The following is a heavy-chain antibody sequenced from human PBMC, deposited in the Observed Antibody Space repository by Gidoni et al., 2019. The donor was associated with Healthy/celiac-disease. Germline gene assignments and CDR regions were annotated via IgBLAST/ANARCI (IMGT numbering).Heavy chain of an antibody. CDR3: ARDLGGPGSWSYTPHNWFDP. CDR1: GFRFSSYW. Sequence: EVQLVESGGGLVQPGGSLSLSCAASGFRFSSYWMHWVRQAPGTGGVGVSRMSREGSSTSDADYVKGRFTNARDNAKNTLYLQMNSLRAEDTAVYYCARDLGGPGSWSYTPHNWFDPWGQGTLVTVSS. D-gene: IGHD3-10*01. CDR2: MSREGSST. J-gene: IGHJ5*02. V-gene: IGHV3-74*01.